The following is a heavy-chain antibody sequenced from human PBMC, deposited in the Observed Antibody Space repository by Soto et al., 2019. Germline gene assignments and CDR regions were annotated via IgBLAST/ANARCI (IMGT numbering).Heavy chain of an antibody. D-gene: IGHD3-10*01. CDR2: ISYDGSNK. Sequence: PGGSLRLSCAASGLPFSSYAMHWVRKAPGKGLEWVAVISYDGSNKYYADSVKGRFTISRDNSKNTLYLQMNSLRAEDTAVYYCARDSGFGDRSLNYGMDVWGQGTTVTVSS. CDR3: ARDSGFGDRSLNYGMDV. J-gene: IGHJ6*02. V-gene: IGHV3-30-3*01. CDR1: GLPFSSYA.